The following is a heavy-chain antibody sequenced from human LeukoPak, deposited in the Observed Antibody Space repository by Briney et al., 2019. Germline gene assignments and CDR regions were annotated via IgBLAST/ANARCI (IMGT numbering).Heavy chain of an antibody. D-gene: IGHD1-26*01. V-gene: IGHV1-69*05. J-gene: IGHJ6*03. CDR1: GGTFSSYA. CDR3: ARDIRSLNWSREDYYYYYYMDV. Sequence: GASVKVSCKASGGTFSSYAISWVRQAPGQGLEWMGGIIPIFGTANYAQKFQGRVTITTDESTSTAYMVLSSLRSEDTAVYYCARDIRSLNWSREDYYYYYYMDVWGKGTTVTVSS. CDR2: IIPIFGTA.